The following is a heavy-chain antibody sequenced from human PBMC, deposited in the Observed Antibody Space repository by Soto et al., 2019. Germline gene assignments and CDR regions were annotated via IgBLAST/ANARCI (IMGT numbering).Heavy chain of an antibody. CDR1: GETITSYC. D-gene: IGHD3-22*01. CDR3: ARSAYYYDSSGSLLY. V-gene: IGHV1-18*01. CDR2: ISAYNGNT. J-gene: IGHJ4*02. Sequence: ASVEVCCKDSGETITSYCSSWVRQANGQGLEWMGWISAYNGNTNYAQKLQGRVTMTTDTSTSTAYMELRSLRSDDTAVYYCARSAYYYDSSGSLLYWGQGTLVTVSS.